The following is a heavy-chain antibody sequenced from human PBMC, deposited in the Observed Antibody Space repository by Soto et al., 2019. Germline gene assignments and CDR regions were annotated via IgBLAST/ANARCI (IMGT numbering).Heavy chain of an antibody. CDR3: ARSGYDWGYFDY. Sequence: QITLKESGPTLVKPTQTLTPTCTFSGFSLSTSGVGVGWIRQPPGKALEWLALIYWDDDKRYSPSLKSRLTITKDTSKNQVVLTITNMDPVDTATYYCARSGYDWGYFDYWGQGTLVTVSS. D-gene: IGHD5-12*01. J-gene: IGHJ4*02. CDR2: IYWDDDK. V-gene: IGHV2-5*02. CDR1: GFSLSTSGVG.